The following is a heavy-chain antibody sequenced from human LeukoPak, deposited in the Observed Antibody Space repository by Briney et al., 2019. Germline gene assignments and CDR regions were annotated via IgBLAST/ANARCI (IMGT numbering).Heavy chain of an antibody. V-gene: IGHV1-18*01. CDR3: ARDVVTDYYWWFDP. CDR2: ISPKSGRG. J-gene: IGHJ5*02. Sequence: ASVKVSCKASGYTFTSYGISWVRQAPGQGLEWMGWISPKSGRGSYANNFQGRVTMTTDTSTSTVYMELTSLTSDDTAVYYCARDVVTDYYWWFDPWGQGTLVTVSS. CDR1: GYTFTSYG. D-gene: IGHD3-9*01.